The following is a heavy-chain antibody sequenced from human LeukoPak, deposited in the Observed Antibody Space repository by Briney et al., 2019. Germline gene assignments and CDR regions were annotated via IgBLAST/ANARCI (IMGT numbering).Heavy chain of an antibody. D-gene: IGHD2-8*01. V-gene: IGHV1-2*02. J-gene: IGHJ3*02. CDR1: VSTHTALY. CDR3: MIVPVSIATILPPDGFDI. Sequence: GASVKVSCKASVSTHTALYVNCVPRAPGQGLEWMGWLNPRSGDTEYAQNFQGRVTMTRDPSISTTRMDLSSLPSYPTAVRSCMIVPVSIATILPPDGFDIWGQGTLVTVSS. CDR2: LNPRSGDT.